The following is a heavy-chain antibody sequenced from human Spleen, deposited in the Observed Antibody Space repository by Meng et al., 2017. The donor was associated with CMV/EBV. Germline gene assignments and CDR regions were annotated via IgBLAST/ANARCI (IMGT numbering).Heavy chain of an antibody. Sequence: ASVKVSCKASGYTFTGYYMHWVRQAPGQGLEWMGWINPNSGGTNYAQKFQGRVTMTKDTSIKTAYMELSRLRSDDTTVYFCARGGYCSGGTCYSHFDYWGQGTLVTVSS. CDR2: INPNSGGT. D-gene: IGHD2-15*01. CDR3: ARGGYCSGGTCYSHFDY. J-gene: IGHJ4*02. CDR1: GYTFTGYY. V-gene: IGHV1-2*02.